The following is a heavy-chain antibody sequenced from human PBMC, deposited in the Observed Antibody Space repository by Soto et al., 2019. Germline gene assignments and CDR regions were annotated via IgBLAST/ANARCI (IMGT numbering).Heavy chain of an antibody. CDR2: IYYSGST. Sequence: SETLSLTCTVSGGSISSSSYYWGWIRQPPGKGLEWIGSIYYSGSTYYNPSLKSRVTISVDTSKNQFSLKLSSVTAADTAVYYCARPGYCSGGSCSGKDAFDIWGQGTMVTVSS. D-gene: IGHD2-15*01. CDR3: ARPGYCSGGSCSGKDAFDI. V-gene: IGHV4-39*01. CDR1: GGSISSSSYY. J-gene: IGHJ3*02.